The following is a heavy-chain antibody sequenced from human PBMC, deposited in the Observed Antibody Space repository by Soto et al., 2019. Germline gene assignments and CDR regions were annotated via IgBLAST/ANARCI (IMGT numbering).Heavy chain of an antibody. J-gene: IGHJ4*01. CDR2: IKSETHGGTT. D-gene: IGHD1-26*01. CDR3: TTDSYSDMNVVRFDN. V-gene: IGHV3-15*07. Sequence: GVSLNLSCVASGFTFSNASITWFRQPPGKGLQWVGRIKSETHGGTTDFAAPVKGRFAISRDDSRNLVYMQMNSLKIEDTAVYYCTTDSYSDMNVVRFDNWGHGTLVTVSS. CDR1: GFTFSNAS.